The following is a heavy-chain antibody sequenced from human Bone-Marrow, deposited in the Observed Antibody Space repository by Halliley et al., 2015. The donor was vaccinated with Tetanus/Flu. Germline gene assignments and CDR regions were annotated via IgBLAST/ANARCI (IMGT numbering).Heavy chain of an antibody. Sequence: EWMGRVSAYNGNTDYAQKFQGRVTMTTDISTSTAYMELRSLRSDDTAVYYCARGRYSSSSVFDYWGQGTLVTVSS. D-gene: IGHD6-6*01. CDR2: VSAYNGNT. J-gene: IGHJ4*02. V-gene: IGHV1-18*01. CDR3: ARGRYSSSSVFDY.